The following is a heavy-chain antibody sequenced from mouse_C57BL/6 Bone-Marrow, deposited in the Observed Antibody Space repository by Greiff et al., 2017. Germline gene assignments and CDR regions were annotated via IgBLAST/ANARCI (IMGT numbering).Heavy chain of an antibody. CDR2: INPSTGGT. CDR3: ARNFFDY. J-gene: IGHJ2*01. CDR1: GYSFTGYY. V-gene: IGHV1-42*01. Sequence: EVQLKQSGPELVKPGASVKISCKASGYSFTGYYMNWVKQSPEKSLEWIGEINPSTGGTTYNQKFKAKATLTVDKSSSTAYMQLKSLTSEDSSVYYCARNFFDYWGQGTTLTVSS.